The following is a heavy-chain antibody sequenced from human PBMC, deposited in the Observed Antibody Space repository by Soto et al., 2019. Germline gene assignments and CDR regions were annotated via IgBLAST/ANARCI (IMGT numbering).Heavy chain of an antibody. CDR1: GFTFSSYS. Sequence: GGSLRLSCAASGFTFSSYSMNWVRQAPGKGLEWVSSISSSSSYIYYADSVKGRFTISRDNAKNSLYLQMNSLRAEDTAVYYCARELGSSSSGFDYWGQGTLVTVSS. V-gene: IGHV3-21*01. J-gene: IGHJ4*02. CDR3: ARELGSSSSGFDY. D-gene: IGHD6-6*01. CDR2: ISSSSSYI.